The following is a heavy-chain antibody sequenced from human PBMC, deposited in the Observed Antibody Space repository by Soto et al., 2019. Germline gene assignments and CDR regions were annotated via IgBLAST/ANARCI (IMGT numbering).Heavy chain of an antibody. Sequence: QVQLVESGGRLGKPGGSLRLSCAASGFTFNDYYMSWIRQAPGKGLEWVSYISSSGGSTYYADSVKGRFTISRDNSKNTLYLQMNSLRAEDTAVYYCAKGRQWLVLGGHSGYGGQGTLVTVSS. CDR3: AKGRQWLVLGGHSGY. CDR2: ISSSGGST. J-gene: IGHJ4*02. D-gene: IGHD6-19*01. V-gene: IGHV3-11*01. CDR1: GFTFNDYY.